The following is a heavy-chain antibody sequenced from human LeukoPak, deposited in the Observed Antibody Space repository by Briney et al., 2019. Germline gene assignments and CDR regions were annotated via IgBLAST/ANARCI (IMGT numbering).Heavy chain of an antibody. CDR3: AREVVPAARSYYYYMDV. D-gene: IGHD2-2*01. Sequence: SETLSLTCAVYGGSFSGYYWSWIRQPPGKGLEWIGEINHSGSTNYNSSLKGRVTISVDTSKNQFSLKLSSVTAADTAVYYCAREVVPAARSYYYYMDVWGKGTTVTVSS. J-gene: IGHJ6*03. CDR2: INHSGST. CDR1: GGSFSGYY. V-gene: IGHV4-34*01.